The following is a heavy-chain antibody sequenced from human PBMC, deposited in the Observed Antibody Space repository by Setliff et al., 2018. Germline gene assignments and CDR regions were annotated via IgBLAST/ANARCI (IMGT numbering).Heavy chain of an antibody. CDR2: IYRCDRDT. V-gene: IGHV3-23*03. CDR1: GFTLSPFA. Sequence: GSLRLSCAASGFTLSPFAMSWVRQAPGKGLEWVSTIYRCDRDTFYTDSVKGRFTIFRDSSKNTLYLQMTILRAEATAVYYCAKPQLELRWGFESWGQGTLVTVSS. CDR3: AKPQLELRWGFES. J-gene: IGHJ4*02. D-gene: IGHD1-7*01.